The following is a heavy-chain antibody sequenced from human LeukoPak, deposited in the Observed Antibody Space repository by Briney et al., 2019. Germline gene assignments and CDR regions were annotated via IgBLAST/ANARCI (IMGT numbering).Heavy chain of an antibody. V-gene: IGHV5-51*01. CDR3: ARPAYSSSLSSHFDP. D-gene: IGHD6-13*01. CDR2: IYPRDSEI. Sequence: GESLKISCEGSGYSFSTYWIAWVRQMPGKGLEWMGSIYPRDSEIRYSPSFQGQVTISADNSISTAYQQWSSLKASDTAMYYCARPAYSSSLSSHFDPWGQGTLVTVSS. CDR1: GYSFSTYW. J-gene: IGHJ5*02.